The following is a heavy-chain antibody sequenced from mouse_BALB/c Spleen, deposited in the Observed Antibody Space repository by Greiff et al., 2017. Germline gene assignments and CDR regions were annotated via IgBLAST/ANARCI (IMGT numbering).Heavy chain of an antibody. CDR2: IYPGDGDT. D-gene: IGHD2-9*01. J-gene: IGHJ2*01. CDR1: GYTFTSYW. V-gene: IGHV1-87*01. CDR3: ARSSPYYGYDFDY. Sequence: QVHVKQSGAELARPGASVKLSCKASGYTFTSYWMQWVKQRPGQGLEWIGAIYPGDGDTRYTQKFKGKATLTADKSSSTAYMQLSSLASEDSAVYYCARSSPYYGYDFDYWGQGTTLTVSS.